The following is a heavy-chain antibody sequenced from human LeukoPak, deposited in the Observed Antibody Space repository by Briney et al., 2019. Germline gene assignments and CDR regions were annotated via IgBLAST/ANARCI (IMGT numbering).Heavy chain of an antibody. CDR3: ARGVPTPISRITMGAFDI. CDR2: INPSGGST. CDR1: GYTFTNYY. Sequence: ASVKVSCKASGYTFTNYYMHWVRQAPGQGLEWMGIINPSGGSTSYAQKFQGRVTMTRDTSTSTVYMELSSLRSEDTAVYYCARGVPTPISRITMGAFDIWGQGTMVTVSS. V-gene: IGHV1-46*01. D-gene: IGHD3-10*01. J-gene: IGHJ3*02.